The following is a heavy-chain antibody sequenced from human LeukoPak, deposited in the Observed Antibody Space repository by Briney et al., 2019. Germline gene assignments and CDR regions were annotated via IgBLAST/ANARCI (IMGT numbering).Heavy chain of an antibody. CDR3: ARGRWGAARPRWGEYFQH. CDR2: INHSGST. CDR1: GGSFSGYY. V-gene: IGHV4-34*01. J-gene: IGHJ1*01. Sequence: SETLSLTCAVYGGSFSGYYWSWIRQPPGKGLEWIGEINHSGSTNYNPSLKSRVTISVDTSKNQFSLKLSSVTAADTAVYYCARGRWGAARPRWGEYFQHWGQGTPVTVSS. D-gene: IGHD6-6*01.